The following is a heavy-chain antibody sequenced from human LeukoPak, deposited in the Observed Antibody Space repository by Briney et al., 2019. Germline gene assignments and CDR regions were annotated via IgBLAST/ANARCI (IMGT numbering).Heavy chain of an antibody. Sequence: GASLMISCKGAGCGFTSYWISWGRRMPGKGLEWMGRIDPSDSYTNYSPSFQGHVTISADKSISTAYLQWSSLKASDTAMYYCARLTGLNWGSPAVVITYFDYWGQGTLVTVSS. CDR3: ARLTGLNWGSPAVVITYFDY. J-gene: IGHJ4*02. CDR2: IDPSDSYT. D-gene: IGHD7-27*01. V-gene: IGHV5-10-1*01. CDR1: GCGFTSYW.